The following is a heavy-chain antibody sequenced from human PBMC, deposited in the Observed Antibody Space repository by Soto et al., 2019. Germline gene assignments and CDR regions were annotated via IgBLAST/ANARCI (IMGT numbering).Heavy chain of an antibody. CDR3: ARGSGIVALPGELEDVNYDF. D-gene: IGHD1-1*01. V-gene: IGHV4-34*01. J-gene: IGHJ4*02. Sequence: QVHLQQWGAGLVKPSETLSLSCAVYGQSFSGHSWAWIRQPPGKGLEWIGEISESGSTYYNPSLKSRVPISTDTSKNQFSLKLNSVTAADTAAYFCARGSGIVALPGELEDVNYDFWGQGTLGNVSS. CDR1: GQSFSGHS. CDR2: ISESGST.